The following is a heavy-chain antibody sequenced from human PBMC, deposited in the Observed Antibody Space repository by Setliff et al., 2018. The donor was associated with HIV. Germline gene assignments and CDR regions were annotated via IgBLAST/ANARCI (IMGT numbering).Heavy chain of an antibody. J-gene: IGHJ4*01. V-gene: IGHV3-23*01. Sequence: GESLKISCAASGFTFNTYAMSWVRQAPGKGLEWVSVISGSGASTFYADSVKGRFTIARDNSKNTLYPQMNGLRVEDTAVYYCAKDGISGGAYPPYYFDYWGHGTLVTVSS. CDR2: ISGSGAST. CDR3: AKDGISGGAYPPYYFDY. CDR1: GFTFNTYA. D-gene: IGHD2-15*01.